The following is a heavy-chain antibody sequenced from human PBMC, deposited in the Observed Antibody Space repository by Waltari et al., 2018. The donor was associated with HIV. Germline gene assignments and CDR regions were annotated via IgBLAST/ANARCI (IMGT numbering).Heavy chain of an antibody. D-gene: IGHD6-19*01. CDR3: ARGGAGIAVAATYY. Sequence: PGRSLRLSCAASGFPFSTYAMHWVRQAPGTGLEWVAVVSYDGSNKYYGDSVKGRFTISRDNSKNTLYLQMNSLRAEDTAVYYCARGGAGIAVAATYYWGQGILVTVSS. CDR2: VSYDGSNK. V-gene: IGHV3-30*03. J-gene: IGHJ4*02. CDR1: GFPFSTYA.